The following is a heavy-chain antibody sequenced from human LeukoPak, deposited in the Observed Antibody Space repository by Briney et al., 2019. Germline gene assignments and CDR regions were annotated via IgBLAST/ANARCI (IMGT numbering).Heavy chain of an antibody. J-gene: IGHJ4*02. CDR1: GFTFNTYG. V-gene: IGHV3-23*01. Sequence: GGTLRLSCAASGFTFNTYGMSWVRQAPGKGLEWLSALSGSGDRTYYADSVKGRFTISRDNSKNTLYLQMNSLRAEDTAVYYCAKEFTYGDYGYWGQGTLVTVSS. D-gene: IGHD4-17*01. CDR3: AKEFTYGDYGY. CDR2: LSGSGDRT.